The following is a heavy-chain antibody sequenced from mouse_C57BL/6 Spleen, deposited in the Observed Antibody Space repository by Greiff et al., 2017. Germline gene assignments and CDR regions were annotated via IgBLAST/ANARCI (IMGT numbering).Heavy chain of an antibody. CDR2: IYPGDGDT. Sequence: QVQLKESGAELVKPGASVKISCKASGYAFSSYWMNWVKQRPGKGLEWIGQIYPGDGDTNYNGKFKGKATLTADKSSSTAYMQLSSLTSEDSAVYFCARHYGNPNWYFDVWGTGTTVTVSS. D-gene: IGHD2-1*01. CDR1: GYAFSSYW. J-gene: IGHJ1*03. V-gene: IGHV1-80*01. CDR3: ARHYGNPNWYFDV.